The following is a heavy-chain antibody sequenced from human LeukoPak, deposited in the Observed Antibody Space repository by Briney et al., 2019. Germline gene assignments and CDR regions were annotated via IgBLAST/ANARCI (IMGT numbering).Heavy chain of an antibody. CDR1: GGSISSYY. D-gene: IGHD3-16*02. Sequence: SETLSLTCTVFGGSISSYYWSWIRQPPGKGLEWIGYIYYSGSTNYNPSLKSRVTISVDTSKNQFSLKLSSVTAADTAVYYCARFMITFGGVIDWGQGTLVTVSS. CDR2: IYYSGST. J-gene: IGHJ4*02. CDR3: ARFMITFGGVID. V-gene: IGHV4-59*08.